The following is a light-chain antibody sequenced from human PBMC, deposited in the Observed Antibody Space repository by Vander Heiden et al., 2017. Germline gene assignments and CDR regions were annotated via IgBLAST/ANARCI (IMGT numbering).Light chain of an antibody. CDR2: GAS. Sequence: DIQMTQSPSSVSASVGDIVTITCRASQDISGWLAWYQQKPGKAPNLLIYGASRLQSGVPPRFSGSGSGTDFTLTISSLQPEDFATYYCQQASSFPHTFGHGTKVDIK. CDR1: QDISGW. CDR3: QQASSFPHT. V-gene: IGKV1-12*01. J-gene: IGKJ3*01.